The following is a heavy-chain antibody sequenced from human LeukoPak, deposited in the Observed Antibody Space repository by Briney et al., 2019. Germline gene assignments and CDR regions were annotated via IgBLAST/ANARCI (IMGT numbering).Heavy chain of an antibody. CDR3: ARSGSLLYSSSHEGRY. D-gene: IGHD6-13*01. J-gene: IGHJ4*02. Sequence: ASVKVSCKASGYTFTSYGISWVRQAPGQGLEWMGWISAYNGNTNYAQKLQGRVTMTTDTSTSTAYMELRSLRSDDTAVYYCARSGSLLYSSSHEGRYWGQGTLVTVSS. V-gene: IGHV1-18*01. CDR1: GYTFTSYG. CDR2: ISAYNGNT.